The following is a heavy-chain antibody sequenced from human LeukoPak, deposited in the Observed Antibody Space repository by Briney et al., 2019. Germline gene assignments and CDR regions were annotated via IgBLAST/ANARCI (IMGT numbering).Heavy chain of an antibody. CDR1: GVSIRSNY. CDR3: AGLLSSNTWYFFDN. J-gene: IGHJ4*02. D-gene: IGHD6-13*01. Sequence: PSETLSLTCTVSGVSIRSNYWTWIRQPPGKGLEWIGYMDYSGSTNYNPSLKSRVTISIDTSKNQFSLKLSSVTAADTAVYYCAGLLSSNTWYFFDNWGQGILVTVSS. CDR2: MDYSGST. V-gene: IGHV4-59*08.